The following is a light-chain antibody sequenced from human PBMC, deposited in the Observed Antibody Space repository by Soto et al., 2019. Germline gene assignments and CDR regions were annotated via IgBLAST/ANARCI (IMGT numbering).Light chain of an antibody. CDR1: QSVTTQ. J-gene: IGKJ1*01. CDR3: QQYGGSTRT. Sequence: TQSPSTLALSPGARATLSCRASQSVTTQLAWYQQKPGQAPRLIIHGASSRATGVPDRITGSGSGTDFTLSISRLEPEDFAVYYCQQYGGSTRTFGQGTKVDIK. CDR2: GAS. V-gene: IGKV3-20*01.